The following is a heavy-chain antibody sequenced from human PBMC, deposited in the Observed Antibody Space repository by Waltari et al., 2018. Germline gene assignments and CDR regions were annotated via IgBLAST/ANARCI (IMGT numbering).Heavy chain of an antibody. CDR1: GGSISSYY. Sequence: QVQLQESGPGLVKPSETLSLTCTVSGGSISSYYWRWIRQPPGKGLEWIGYIYYSGSTNYNPSLKSRVTISVDTSKNQFSLKLSSVTAADTAVYYCASSTVAGTLYYYYGMDVWGQGTTVTVSS. J-gene: IGHJ6*02. CDR2: IYYSGST. CDR3: ASSTVAGTLYYYYGMDV. D-gene: IGHD6-19*01. V-gene: IGHV4-59*01.